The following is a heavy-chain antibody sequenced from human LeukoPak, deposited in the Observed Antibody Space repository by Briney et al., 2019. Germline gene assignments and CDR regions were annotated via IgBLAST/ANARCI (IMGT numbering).Heavy chain of an antibody. J-gene: IGHJ5*02. D-gene: IGHD1-20*01. CDR2: INPNSGGT. CDR3: ARGASITGKNRWFDP. Sequence: ASVKVSCKASGYTFTGYYMHWVRQAPGQGLEWMGWINPNSGGTNYAQKLQGRVTMTRDTSISTAYMELSRLGSDDTAVYYCARGASITGKNRWFDPWGQGTLVTVSS. V-gene: IGHV1-2*02. CDR1: GYTFTGYY.